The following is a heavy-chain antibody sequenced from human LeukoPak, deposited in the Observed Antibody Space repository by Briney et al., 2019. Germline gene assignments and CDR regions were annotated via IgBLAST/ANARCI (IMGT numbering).Heavy chain of an antibody. CDR1: GFIFSSFG. D-gene: IGHD3-16*02. Sequence: GSLRLSCAASGFIFSSFGMHWVRQPPGKGLEWIGEINHSGSTNYNPSLKSRVTISVDTSKNQFSLKLSSVTAADTAVYYCARDSGLRLGELSYIDYWGQGTLVTVSS. CDR3: ARDSGLRLGELSYIDY. CDR2: INHSGST. V-gene: IGHV4-34*01. J-gene: IGHJ4*02.